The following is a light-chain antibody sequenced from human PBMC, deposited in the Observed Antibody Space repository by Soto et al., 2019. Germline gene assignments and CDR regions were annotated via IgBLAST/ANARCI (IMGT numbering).Light chain of an antibody. V-gene: IGKV1-39*01. CDR3: QQSYTTPFT. CDR2: GVS. J-gene: IGKJ2*01. CDR1: QRISNY. Sequence: DIQMTQSPFSLSASVGDRVTITCRASQRISNYLNWYQQKPGKAPKLLIYGVSTLQSGVPSRISGSGSGTDFTLTISSLQPEDFTTYYCQQSYTTPFTFGQGTKLEIK.